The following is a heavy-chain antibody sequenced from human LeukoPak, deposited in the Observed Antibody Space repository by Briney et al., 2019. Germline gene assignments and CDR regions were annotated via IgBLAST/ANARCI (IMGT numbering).Heavy chain of an antibody. CDR3: ARQVRTSGWFPY. D-gene: IGHD6-19*01. CDR2: IYYSANT. V-gene: IGHV4-59*08. J-gene: IGHJ4*02. Sequence: KPSETLSLTCTVSGGSISNYSWSWIRQPPGKGLEWIGSIYYSANTNYNPSLKSRVTISVHTSKNQFSLKLSSVTAADTAIYYCARQVRTSGWFPYWGQGALVTVSS. CDR1: GGSISNYS.